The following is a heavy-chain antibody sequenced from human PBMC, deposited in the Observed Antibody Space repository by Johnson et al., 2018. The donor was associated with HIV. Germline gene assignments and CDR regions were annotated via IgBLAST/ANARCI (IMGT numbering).Heavy chain of an antibody. J-gene: IGHJ3*02. V-gene: IGHV3-30*03. D-gene: IGHD3-3*01. CDR1: GFTFADYG. CDR3: CSGDDYAFDI. CDR2: MSHDGNNI. Sequence: QVQLVESGGGLVQPGGSLRLSCVASGFTFADYGSHWVRQAPGKGLEWVAYMSHDGNNIYYADSVKGRFTVSRDNSKITLELQMNSLSPADTAVYYCCSGDDYAFDIWGQGTMVTVSS.